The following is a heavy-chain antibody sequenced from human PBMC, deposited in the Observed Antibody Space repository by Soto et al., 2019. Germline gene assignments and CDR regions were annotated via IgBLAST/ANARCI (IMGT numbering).Heavy chain of an antibody. J-gene: IGHJ4*02. CDR1: GFTFSNAW. CDR2: IKSKTDGGTT. V-gene: IGHV3-15*07. Sequence: PGGSLRLSCAASGFTFSNAWMNWVRQAPGKGLEWVGRIKSKTDGGTTDYAAPVKGRFTISRDDSKNTLYLQMNSLKTEDTAVYYCTTDDLGGLYDSSGYYYDGPSFDYWGQGTLVTVSS. D-gene: IGHD3-22*01. CDR3: TTDDLGGLYDSSGYYYDGPSFDY.